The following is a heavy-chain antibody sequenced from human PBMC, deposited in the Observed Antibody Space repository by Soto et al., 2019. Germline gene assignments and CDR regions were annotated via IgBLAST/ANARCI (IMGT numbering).Heavy chain of an antibody. CDR3: ACDPYYYASGY. V-gene: IGHV3-33*03. D-gene: IGHD3-10*01. CDR2: IWYDGSNK. Sequence: QVQLVESGGGVVQPGRSLRLSCAASGFTFSSYGMHWVRQAPGKGLEWVAVIWYDGSNKYYADSVKGRFTISRDNAQNSVYLQMDSLRAEDTAVYYCACDPYYYASGYWGQGTLVTVSS. J-gene: IGHJ4*02. CDR1: GFTFSSYG.